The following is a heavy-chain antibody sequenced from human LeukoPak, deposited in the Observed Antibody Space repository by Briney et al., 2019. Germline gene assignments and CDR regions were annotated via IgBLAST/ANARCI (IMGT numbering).Heavy chain of an antibody. CDR3: AKAIHSSSSGVVDY. V-gene: IGHV3-30*02. Sequence: GGSLRLSCAASGFIFSNYAMHWVRQAPGKGLEWVTFIRYDGSNKYYAESVKGRFTISRDNSKNPLYLQMNSLRAEDTAVYYCAKAIHSSSSGVVDYWGQGTLVTVSS. J-gene: IGHJ4*02. D-gene: IGHD6-6*01. CDR2: IRYDGSNK. CDR1: GFIFSNYA.